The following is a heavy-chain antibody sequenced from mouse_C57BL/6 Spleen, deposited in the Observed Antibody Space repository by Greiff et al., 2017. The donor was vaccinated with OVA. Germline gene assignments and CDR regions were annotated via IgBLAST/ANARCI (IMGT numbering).Heavy chain of an antibody. CDR3: ARDGSPYWYFDV. J-gene: IGHJ1*03. V-gene: IGHV5-16*01. Sequence: EVQVVESEGGLVQPGSSMKLSCTASGFTFSDYYMAWVRQVPEKGLEWVANINYDGSGTYYLDSLKSRFIISRDNAKNILYLQMSSLKSEDTATYYCARDGSPYWYFDVWGTGTTVTVSS. CDR1: GFTFSDYY. CDR2: INYDGSGT.